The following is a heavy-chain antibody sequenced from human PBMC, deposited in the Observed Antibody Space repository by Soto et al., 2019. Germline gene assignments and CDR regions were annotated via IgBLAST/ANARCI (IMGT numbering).Heavy chain of an antibody. Sequence: ASVTVSCKVSGYTHTDLSMHWVRQAPGKGLEWMGGFDPEDGETIYAQKFQGRVTMTEDTSTDTAYMELSSLRSEDTAVYYCATGRGIAVAGEYYFDYWGQGTLVTVS. J-gene: IGHJ4*02. D-gene: IGHD6-19*01. CDR3: ATGRGIAVAGEYYFDY. CDR1: GYTHTDLS. V-gene: IGHV1-24*01. CDR2: FDPEDGET.